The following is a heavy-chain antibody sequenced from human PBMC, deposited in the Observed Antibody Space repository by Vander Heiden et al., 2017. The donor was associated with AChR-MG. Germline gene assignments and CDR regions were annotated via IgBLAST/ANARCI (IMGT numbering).Heavy chain of an antibody. Sequence: QVQLVESGGGVVQPGRSLRLSCAASGFTFSSYGMHWVRQAPGKGLEWVAVIWYDGSNKYYADSVKGRFTISRDNSKNTLYLQMNSLRAEDTAVYYCARGGVYYDSSRLDYWGQGTLVTVSS. J-gene: IGHJ4*02. D-gene: IGHD3-22*01. V-gene: IGHV3-33*01. CDR1: GFTFSSYG. CDR3: ARGGVYYDSSRLDY. CDR2: IWYDGSNK.